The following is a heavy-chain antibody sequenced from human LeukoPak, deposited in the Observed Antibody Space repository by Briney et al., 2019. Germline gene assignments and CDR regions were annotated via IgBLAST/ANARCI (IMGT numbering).Heavy chain of an antibody. D-gene: IGHD6-19*01. CDR1: GYTLTELS. J-gene: IGHJ4*02. CDR3: ATVPRLYIAVAGTLDY. V-gene: IGHV1-24*01. CDR2: FDPEDGET. Sequence: ASVKVSCKVSGYTLTELSMHWVRQAPGKGLEWMGGFDPEDGETIYAQKFQGRVTMTEDTSTDTAYMELSSLRSEDTAVYYCATVPRLYIAVAGTLDYWGQGTLVTVSS.